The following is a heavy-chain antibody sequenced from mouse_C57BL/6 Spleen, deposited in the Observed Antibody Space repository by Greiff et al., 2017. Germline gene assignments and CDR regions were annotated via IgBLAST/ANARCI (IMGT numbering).Heavy chain of an antibody. D-gene: IGHD3-2*02. Sequence: QVQLQQSGPELVKPGASVKISCKASGYAFSSSWMNWVKQRPGKGLEWIGRIYPGDGDTNYNGKFKGKATLTADKSSSTAYLQLSSLTSEDSAVYFCARSGAQATAGYFDYWGQGTTLTVSS. CDR2: IYPGDGDT. CDR1: GYAFSSSW. CDR3: ARSGAQATAGYFDY. V-gene: IGHV1-82*01. J-gene: IGHJ2*01.